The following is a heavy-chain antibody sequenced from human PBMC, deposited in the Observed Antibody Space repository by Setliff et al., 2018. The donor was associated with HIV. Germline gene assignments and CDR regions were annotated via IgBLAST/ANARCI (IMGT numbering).Heavy chain of an antibody. Sequence: GGSLRLSCVVSGFSFSDFAMSWVRQAPGKGLEWVSSISGSGGSKYYADSVKGRFTISRDNFKDTLYLHMESLRAEDTAVYYCARARGGNSEWSYWGQGTLVTVSS. CDR1: GFSFSDFA. V-gene: IGHV3-23*01. CDR2: ISGSGGSK. J-gene: IGHJ4*02. D-gene: IGHD2-15*01. CDR3: ARARGGNSEWSY.